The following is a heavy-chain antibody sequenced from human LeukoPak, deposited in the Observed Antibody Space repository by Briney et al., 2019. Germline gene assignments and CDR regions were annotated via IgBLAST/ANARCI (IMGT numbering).Heavy chain of an antibody. CDR1: GFTFSSYG. CDR2: ISTSSSYI. J-gene: IGHJ6*04. Sequence: KPGGTLRLSCAASGFTFSSYGMSWVRQAPGKGLEWVSSISTSSSYIYYADSVKGRFTISRDNAKNSLYLQMNSLRAEDTAVYYCAELGITMIGGVWGKGTTVTISS. D-gene: IGHD3-10*02. CDR3: AELGITMIGGV. V-gene: IGHV3-21*01.